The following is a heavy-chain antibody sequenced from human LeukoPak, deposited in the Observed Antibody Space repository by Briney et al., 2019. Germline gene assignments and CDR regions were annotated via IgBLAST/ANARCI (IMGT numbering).Heavy chain of an antibody. CDR3: AKDGVYSSSWYDFVY. J-gene: IGHJ4*02. Sequence: GWSLRLSCAASGFTFSSYAMSWVRQAPGKGLEWVSAISGSGGSTYYADSVKGRFTISRDNSKNTLYLQMNSLRAEDTGVYYCAKDGVYSSSWYDFVYWGQGTLVTVSS. CDR2: ISGSGGST. V-gene: IGHV3-23*01. CDR1: GFTFSSYA. D-gene: IGHD6-13*01.